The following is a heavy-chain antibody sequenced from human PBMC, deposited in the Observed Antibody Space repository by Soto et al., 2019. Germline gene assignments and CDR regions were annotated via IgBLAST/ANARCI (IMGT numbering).Heavy chain of an antibody. CDR1: GYTFASYD. J-gene: IGHJ4*02. Sequence: ASVKVSCKASGYTFASYDSKWVRQATGQGLEWMGWMNPNSGNTGYAQKFQGRVTMTRNTSISTAYMELSSLRSEDTAVYYCARGRYIVATNFDYWGQGTLVTVSS. CDR3: ARGRYIVATNFDY. V-gene: IGHV1-8*01. D-gene: IGHD5-12*01. CDR2: MNPNSGNT.